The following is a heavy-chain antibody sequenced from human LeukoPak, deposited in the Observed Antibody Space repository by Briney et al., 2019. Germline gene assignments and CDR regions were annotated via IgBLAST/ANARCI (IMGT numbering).Heavy chain of an antibody. Sequence: PSGTLSLTCAVSGGSISNINWWSWVRQPPGKGLEWIGEIHYSGVTNYNPSLKSRVTISLDKSNNQFSLKLNSVTAADTAVYYCAENGPWSLEYWGQGTLVTVSS. CDR3: AENGPWSLEY. V-gene: IGHV4-4*02. D-gene: IGHD2-15*01. J-gene: IGHJ4*02. CDR1: GGSISNINW. CDR2: IHYSGVT.